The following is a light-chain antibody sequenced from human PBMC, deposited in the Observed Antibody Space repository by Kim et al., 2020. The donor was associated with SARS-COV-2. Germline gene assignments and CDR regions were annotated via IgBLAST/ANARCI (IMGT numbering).Light chain of an antibody. Sequence: SSELTQDPAVSEALGQTVRITCQGDSLRTYYATWYQQKPGQAPILLIYGKNNRPSGIPDRFSGSTSGNTASLTITGTQAGDEADYYCNSRDSNNDVVFGG. J-gene: IGLJ2*01. CDR1: SLRTYY. CDR2: GKN. V-gene: IGLV3-19*01. CDR3: NSRDSNNDVV.